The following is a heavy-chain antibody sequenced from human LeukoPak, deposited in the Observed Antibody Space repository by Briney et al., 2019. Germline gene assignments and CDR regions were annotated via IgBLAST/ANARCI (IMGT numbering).Heavy chain of an antibody. Sequence: SETLPLTCAVYGGSFSGHYWSWIRQPPGKGLEWIGEINHSGSTNYNPSLKSRVTISVDTSKNQFSPKPSSVTAADTAVYYCARHRADFWSGSSLMINNWFDPWGQGTLVTVSS. J-gene: IGHJ5*02. CDR2: INHSGST. CDR3: ARHRADFWSGSSLMINNWFDP. CDR1: GGSFSGHY. V-gene: IGHV4-34*01. D-gene: IGHD3-3*01.